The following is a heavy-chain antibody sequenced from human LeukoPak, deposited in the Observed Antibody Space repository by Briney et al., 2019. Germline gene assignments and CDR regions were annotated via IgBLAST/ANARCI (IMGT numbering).Heavy chain of an antibody. D-gene: IGHD2-15*01. J-gene: IGHJ3*02. CDR1: GFTFSSYA. CDR2: IKQDGSEK. CDR3: ARDLVVAATQVNAFDI. V-gene: IGHV3-7*01. Sequence: GGSLRLSCAASGFTFSSYAMSWVRQAPGKGLEWVANIKQDGSEKYYVDSVKGRFTISRDNAKNSLYLQMNSLRAEDTAVYYCARDLVVAATQVNAFDIWGQGTMVTVSS.